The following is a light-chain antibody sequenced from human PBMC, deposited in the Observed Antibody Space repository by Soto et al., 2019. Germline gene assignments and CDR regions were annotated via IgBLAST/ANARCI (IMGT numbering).Light chain of an antibody. CDR1: QSVSYN. J-gene: IGKJ4*01. V-gene: IGKV3D-15*01. CDR3: QQYNNWPLT. Sequence: ETVMTQSPATLSVSPGDRATLSCSASQSVSYNLAWYQQKPGQAPRLLIYDASNRATGIPARFSGSGSGTEFTLTISSLQSEDFAVYYCQQYNNWPLTFGGGTKVDIK. CDR2: DAS.